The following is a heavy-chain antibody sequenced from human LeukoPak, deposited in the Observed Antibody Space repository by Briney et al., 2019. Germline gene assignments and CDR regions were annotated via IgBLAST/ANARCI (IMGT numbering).Heavy chain of an antibody. J-gene: IGHJ5*02. CDR3: ARDRGGVYSSSWYWFDP. CDR2: IYHSGST. V-gene: IGHV4-38-2*02. Sequence: SETLSLTCTVSGYSISSGYYWGWIRQPPGKGLEWIGSIYHSGSTYYNPSLKSRVTISVDTSKNQFSLKLSSVTAADTAVCYCARDRGGVYSSSWYWFDPWGQGTLVTVSS. D-gene: IGHD6-13*01. CDR1: GYSISSGYY.